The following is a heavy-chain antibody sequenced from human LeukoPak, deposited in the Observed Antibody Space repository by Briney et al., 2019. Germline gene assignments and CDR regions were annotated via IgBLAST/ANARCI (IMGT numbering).Heavy chain of an antibody. CDR3: GRDIDGLDWFDP. J-gene: IGHJ5*02. V-gene: IGHV3-30-3*01. CDR1: GFTFSSYA. Sequence: GRSLRLSCAASGFTFSSYAMHWVRQAPGKGLEWVAVISYDGSNKYYADSVKGRFTISRDNSKNTLYLQMNSLRAEDTAVYYCGRDIDGLDWFDPWGQGTLVTVSS. CDR2: ISYDGSNK. D-gene: IGHD5-24*01.